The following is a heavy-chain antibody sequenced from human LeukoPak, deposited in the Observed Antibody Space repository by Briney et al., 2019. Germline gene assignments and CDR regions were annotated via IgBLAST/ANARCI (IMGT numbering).Heavy chain of an antibody. Sequence: ASVKVSCQTSGYTLSDFYLNWVRQAPGQGLEWMGWINPYSGTLISAQSLQGRLTMTWDTSTGTAYMELTRLTSDGTAVYYCATATVTHTRDPWGQGTLVTVSS. CDR2: INPYSGTL. D-gene: IGHD1-1*01. J-gene: IGHJ5*02. CDR1: GYTLSDFY. V-gene: IGHV1-2*02. CDR3: ATATVTHTRDP.